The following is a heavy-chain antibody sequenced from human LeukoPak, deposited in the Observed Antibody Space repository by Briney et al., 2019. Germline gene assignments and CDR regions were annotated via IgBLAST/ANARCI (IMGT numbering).Heavy chain of an antibody. J-gene: IGHJ4*02. Sequence: SETLSLTCTVSGGSISSGDYYWGWIRQPPGKGLEWIGYIYYSGSTYYNPSLKSRVTISLHTSKNQFSLKLSSVTAADTAVYYCARTEVSSGSEDYWGQGTLVTVSS. CDR3: ARTEVSSGSEDY. CDR1: GGSISSGDYY. CDR2: IYYSGST. V-gene: IGHV4-30-4*08. D-gene: IGHD6-19*01.